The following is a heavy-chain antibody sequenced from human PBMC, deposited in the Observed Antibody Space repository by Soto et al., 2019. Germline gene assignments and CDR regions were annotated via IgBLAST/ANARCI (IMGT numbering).Heavy chain of an antibody. J-gene: IGHJ3*01. Sequence: GSISSGGFSWSWIRQSPGKGLELIGYIYYSGNTYYNPSLKSRVTISVDRSKNEFSLRLSSVTAADTAVYYCARATFIRKGYYDATD. D-gene: IGHD2-8*01. CDR3: ARATFIRKGYYDATD. CDR2: IYYSGNT. V-gene: IGHV4-30-2*06. CDR1: GSISSGGFS.